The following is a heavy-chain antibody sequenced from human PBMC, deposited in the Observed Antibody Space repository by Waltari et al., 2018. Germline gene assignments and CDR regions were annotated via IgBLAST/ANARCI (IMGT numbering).Heavy chain of an antibody. J-gene: IGHJ1*01. V-gene: IGHV4-39*01. CDR1: GGSLSPHYP. CDR3: GRVAFGDDGGYFQH. D-gene: IGHD4-17*01. Sequence: QLPLQESGPGLVKPSETLSLTCPVSGGSLSPHYPWAWIRQPPGKGLEWMGNMQYRGSTFYNPSLKSRVTISLDTSMNQFSLRLTSVNAADTAVYFCGRVAFGDDGGYFQHWGQGTLVTISS. CDR2: MQYRGST.